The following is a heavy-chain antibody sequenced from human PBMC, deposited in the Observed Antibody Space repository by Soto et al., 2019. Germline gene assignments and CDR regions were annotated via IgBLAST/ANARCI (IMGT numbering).Heavy chain of an antibody. CDR1: GFTFSSYS. CDR3: ARDLGNDSSG. Sequence: EVQLVESGGGLVKPGGSLRLSCAASGFTFSSYSMNWVGQAPGKGPEWVSSISSSSSYIYYADSVKGRFTISRDNAKNSLYLQMNSLRAEDTAVYYCARDLGNDSSGWSQGTLVTVSS. D-gene: IGHD3-22*01. V-gene: IGHV3-21*01. J-gene: IGHJ4*02. CDR2: ISSSSSYI.